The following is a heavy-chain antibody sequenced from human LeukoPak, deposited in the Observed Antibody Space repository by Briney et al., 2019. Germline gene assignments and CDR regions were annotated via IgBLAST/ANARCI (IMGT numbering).Heavy chain of an antibody. D-gene: IGHD1-26*01. J-gene: IGHJ5*02. V-gene: IGHV4-39*07. CDR1: GGSISSGSYL. CDR2: ISCSGST. Sequence: PSETLSLTCTVSGGSISSGSYLWGCIRQSPGKGLEWIGSISCSGSTYYNPSLKSRVTVSVDTSKNQFSLKVTSVTAADTAVYYCARWVGNRNWFDPWGQGTLVTVSS. CDR3: ARWVGNRNWFDP.